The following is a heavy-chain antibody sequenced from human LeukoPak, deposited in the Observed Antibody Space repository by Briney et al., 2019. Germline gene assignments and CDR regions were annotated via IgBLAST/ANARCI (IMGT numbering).Heavy chain of an antibody. CDR3: AKEQDSSWPH. V-gene: IGHV3-23*01. Sequence: QSGGSLRLSCAASGFTVSSYAMSWDRQAPGKGLEGVSGLSGYGSTTYYADSVKGRFTISRDNFKNTLYLQMNSLRVEDTAIYYCAKEQDSSWPHWGQGTLVTVSS. D-gene: IGHD6-13*01. CDR1: GFTVSSYA. CDR2: LSGYGSTT. J-gene: IGHJ4*02.